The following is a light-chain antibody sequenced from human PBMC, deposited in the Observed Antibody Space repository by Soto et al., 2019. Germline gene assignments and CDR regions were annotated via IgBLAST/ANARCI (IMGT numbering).Light chain of an antibody. CDR2: SNN. CDR1: SSNIGSNT. CDR3: AAWDDSLRGVI. V-gene: IGLV1-44*01. J-gene: IGLJ2*01. Sequence: QSVLTQPPSASGTPGQRVTISCSGSSSNIGSNTVNWYQQLPGTAPKLLIYSNNQRPSGVPDRVAGSKSGTSASLAISGLRSEDEAEYYCAAWDDSLRGVIFGGGTKLTVL.